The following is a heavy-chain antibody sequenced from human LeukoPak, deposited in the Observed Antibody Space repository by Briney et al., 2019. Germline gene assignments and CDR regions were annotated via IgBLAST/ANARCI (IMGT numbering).Heavy chain of an antibody. V-gene: IGHV3-21*01. CDR1: GFTFSRYS. J-gene: IGHJ4*02. D-gene: IGHD6-13*01. Sequence: GGSLRLSCVVSGFTFSRYSMNWVPQTPGKGLEWVSSICSSSSYIYYADSVKGRFTIARDNAKNSLYMQMKCLKTEGTGVYYCARDREGSSWFDYWGQGTLVTVSS. CDR3: ARDREGSSWFDY. CDR2: ICSSSSYI.